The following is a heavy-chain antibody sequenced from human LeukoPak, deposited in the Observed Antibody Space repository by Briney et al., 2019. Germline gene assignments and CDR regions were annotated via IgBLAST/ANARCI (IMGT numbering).Heavy chain of an antibody. CDR1: SGSISTYY. V-gene: IGHV4-59*01. Sequence: SETLSLTCTVSSGSISTYYWSWIRQPPGKGLEWIGYISYSGSTNYNPSLKSRVTISVDTSENQFSLKLSSVTAADTAIYYCARQGFWRGHPYDSWGQGTLVTVSS. D-gene: IGHD3-3*01. CDR3: ARQGFWRGHPYDS. J-gene: IGHJ4*02. CDR2: ISYSGST.